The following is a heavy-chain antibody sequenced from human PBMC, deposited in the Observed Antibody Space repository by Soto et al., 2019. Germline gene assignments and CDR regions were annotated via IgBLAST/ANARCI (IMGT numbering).Heavy chain of an antibody. V-gene: IGHV3-13*01. D-gene: IGHD1-1*01. CDR3: AREADWKEFDY. Sequence: PGGSLRLSCAASGFTFSSYDMHWVRQATGKGLEWVSAIGTAGDTYYPGSVKGRFTISRENAKNSLYLQMNSLRAEDTAVYYCAREADWKEFDYWGQGTLVTVSS. CDR1: GFTFSSYD. J-gene: IGHJ4*02. CDR2: IGTAGDT.